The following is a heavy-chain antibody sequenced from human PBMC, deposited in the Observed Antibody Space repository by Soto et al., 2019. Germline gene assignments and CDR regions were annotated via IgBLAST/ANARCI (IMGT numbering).Heavy chain of an antibody. CDR3: ARDPGV. CDR2: IYHSGST. J-gene: IGHJ4*02. Sequence: SETLSLTCAVSGGSISSGGYSWSWIRQPPGKGLEWIGYIYHSGSTYYNPSLKSRVTISVDRSKNQFSLNLSSVSAADTAVYYCARDPGVWGQGTLVTVSS. D-gene: IGHD3-10*01. CDR1: GGSISSGGYS. V-gene: IGHV4-30-2*01.